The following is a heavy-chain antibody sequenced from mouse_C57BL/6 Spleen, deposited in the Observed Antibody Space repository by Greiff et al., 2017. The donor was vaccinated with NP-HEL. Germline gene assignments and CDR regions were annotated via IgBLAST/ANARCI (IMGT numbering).Heavy chain of an antibody. CDR2: IYPGDGDT. CDR1: GYAFSSSW. J-gene: IGHJ2*01. CDR3: ARTEDFITTVVDYFDY. V-gene: IGHV1-82*01. Sequence: QVQLQQSGPELVKPGASVKISCKASGYAFSSSWMNWVKQRPGKGLEWIGRIYPGDGDTNYNGKFKGKATLTADKSSSTAYMQLSSLTSEDSAVYFGARTEDFITTVVDYFDYWGQGTTLTVSS. D-gene: IGHD1-1*01.